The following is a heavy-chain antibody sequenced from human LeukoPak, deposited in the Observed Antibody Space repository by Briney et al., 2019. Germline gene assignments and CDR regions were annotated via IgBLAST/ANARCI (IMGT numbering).Heavy chain of an antibody. Sequence: PSETLSLTCAVYGGSFSGYYWSWIRQPPGKGLEWIGYIYYSGSTNYNPSLKSRVTISVDTSKNQFSLKLSSVTAADTAVYYCARIQEHYGSGSYVNYGMDVWGQGTTVTVSS. CDR3: ARIQEHYGSGSYVNYGMDV. J-gene: IGHJ6*02. CDR2: IYYSGST. V-gene: IGHV4-59*08. D-gene: IGHD3-10*01. CDR1: GGSFSGYY.